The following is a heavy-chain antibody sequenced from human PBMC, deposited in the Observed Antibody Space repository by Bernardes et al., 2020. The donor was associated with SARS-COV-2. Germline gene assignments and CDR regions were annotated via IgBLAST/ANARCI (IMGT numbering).Heavy chain of an antibody. CDR2: IKQDGSEK. V-gene: IGHV3-7*01. Sequence: GGSLRLSCAASGLTFSSYWMSWVRQAPGKGLEWVASIKQDGSEKYYVDSVKGRFTISRDNAKNSLYLQMNSLRAEDTAVYYCERDLGGSSGWPFGASDFDYWGQGTMVTVSS. CDR3: ERDLGGSSGWPFGASDFDY. J-gene: IGHJ4*02. D-gene: IGHD6-19*01. CDR1: GLTFSSYW.